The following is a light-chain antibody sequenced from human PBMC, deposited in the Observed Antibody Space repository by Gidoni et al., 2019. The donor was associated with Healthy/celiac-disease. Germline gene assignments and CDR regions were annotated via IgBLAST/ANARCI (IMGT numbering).Light chain of an antibody. J-gene: IGKJ3*01. CDR3: QQYGSSLFT. Sequence: EIVLTQSPGTLSLPPGERATLSCRASQSVSSSYLAWYQQKPGQAPRLLIYGASSRATGIPDRFSGSVSGTDFTLTISRLEPEDFAVYYCQQYGSSLFTFGPGTKVDIK. CDR1: QSVSSSY. V-gene: IGKV3-20*01. CDR2: GAS.